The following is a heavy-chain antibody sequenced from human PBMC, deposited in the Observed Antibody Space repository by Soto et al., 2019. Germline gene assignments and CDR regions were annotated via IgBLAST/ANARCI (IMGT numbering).Heavy chain of an antibody. V-gene: IGHV3-33*06. CDR3: AKDKQRFLEWLLSAALDL. CDR1: GFTFTNYH. Sequence: QMQLVESGGGDVQPGRSLRLSCAASGFTFTNYHMHWVRQAPGKGLEWVAVIWYDGRTEYYAKSVKGRFTISRDNSKKTVYLQMNSLRAEDTAVYYCAKDKQRFLEWLLSAALDLRGQGTMVTVSP. J-gene: IGHJ3*01. CDR2: IWYDGRTE. D-gene: IGHD3-3*01.